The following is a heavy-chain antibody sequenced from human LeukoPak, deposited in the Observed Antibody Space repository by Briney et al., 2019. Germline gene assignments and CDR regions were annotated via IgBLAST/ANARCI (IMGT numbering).Heavy chain of an antibody. CDR1: GYSFTSYW. CDR2: IYPGDSDT. V-gene: IGHV5-51*01. Sequence: RGASLKISCKGSGYSFTSYWIGWVRQMPGKGLEWMGIIYPGDSDTRYSPSFQGQVTVSADKSLSTAYLQWSSLKASDTAMYYCARQSITGIPDYWGQGTLVTVSS. D-gene: IGHD1-20*01. CDR3: ARQSITGIPDY. J-gene: IGHJ4*02.